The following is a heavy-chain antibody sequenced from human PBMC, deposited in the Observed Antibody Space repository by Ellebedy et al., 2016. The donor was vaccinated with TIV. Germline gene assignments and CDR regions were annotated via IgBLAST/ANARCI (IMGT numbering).Heavy chain of an antibody. D-gene: IGHD6-13*01. CDR3: ARESSSTWYSDYYGMDV. CDR2: IHSGGDI. CDR1: GLTVDSSY. Sequence: GESLKISCAASGLTVDSSYMNWVRQAPGKGLEWVSIIHSGGDIYYADSVKGRFTISRHNSKNTLYLQMNSLRADDTAVYYCARESSSTWYSDYYGMDVWGQGTTVTVSS. J-gene: IGHJ6*02. V-gene: IGHV3-53*01.